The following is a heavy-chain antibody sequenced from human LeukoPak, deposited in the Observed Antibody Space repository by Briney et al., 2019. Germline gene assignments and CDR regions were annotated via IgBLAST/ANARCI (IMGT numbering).Heavy chain of an antibody. CDR1: GGTFSSYA. V-gene: IGHV1-69*05. J-gene: IGHJ4*02. CDR3: ATGGVGAKVYFDY. CDR2: IIPIFGTA. Sequence: SVKVSCKASGGTFSSYAISWVRQAPGQGLEWMGGIIPIFGTANYAQKFLGRVTITTDESTSTAYMELSSLRSEDTAVYYCATGGVGAKVYFDYWGQGTLVTVSS. D-gene: IGHD1-26*01.